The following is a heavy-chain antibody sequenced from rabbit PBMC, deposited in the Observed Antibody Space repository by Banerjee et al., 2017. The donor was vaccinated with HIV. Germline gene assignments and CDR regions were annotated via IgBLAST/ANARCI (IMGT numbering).Heavy chain of an antibody. CDR3: ARDLAGVIGWNFGL. D-gene: IGHD4-1*01. CDR2: IGDRS. Sequence: QSLEESGGGLVKPEGSLTLTCKASGFDFSSNAMCWVRQAPGKGLEWIACIGDRSDYASWATGRFTISKTSSTTVTLQMTSLTAADTATYFCARDLAGVIGWNFGLWGPGTLVTVS. V-gene: IGHV1S40*01. CDR1: GFDFSSNA. J-gene: IGHJ4*01.